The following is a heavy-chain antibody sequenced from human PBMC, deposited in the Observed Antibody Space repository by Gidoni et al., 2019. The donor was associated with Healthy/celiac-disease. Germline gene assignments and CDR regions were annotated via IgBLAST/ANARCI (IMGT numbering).Heavy chain of an antibody. CDR3: ARAVVPAAIRFYYYYYMDV. CDR2: ISSSGSTI. D-gene: IGHD2-2*02. V-gene: IGHV3-11*01. J-gene: IGHJ6*03. Sequence: QVQLVESGGGLVKPGGSLRLSCAASGFPFSDYYMSWIRQAPGKGLEWVSYISSSGSTIYYADSVKGRFTISRDNAKNSLYLQMNSLRAEDTAVYYCARAVVPAAIRFYYYYYMDVWGKGTTVTVSS. CDR1: GFPFSDYY.